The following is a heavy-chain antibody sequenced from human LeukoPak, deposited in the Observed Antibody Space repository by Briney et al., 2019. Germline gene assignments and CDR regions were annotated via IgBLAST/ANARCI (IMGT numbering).Heavy chain of an antibody. CDR1: GFTFSNYG. Sequence: GGSLRLSCAASGFTFSNYGMHWVRQAPGKGLEWVAFIRYDGNNKYYPDSVKGRFTISRDNSKNTLYLQMNSLRAEDTAVYYCAKDWTTVGNGDPYYFDYWGIGTTVTVSS. CDR3: AKDWTTVGNGDPYYFDY. J-gene: IGHJ4*03. D-gene: IGHD4-11*01. CDR2: IRYDGNNK. V-gene: IGHV3-30*02.